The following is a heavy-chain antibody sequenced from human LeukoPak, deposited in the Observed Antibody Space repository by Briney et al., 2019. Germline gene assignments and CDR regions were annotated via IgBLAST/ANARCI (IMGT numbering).Heavy chain of an antibody. CDR3: AKDWDERDCSSTSCFNDAFDI. CDR1: GFTFSSYA. J-gene: IGHJ3*02. V-gene: IGHV3-23*01. Sequence: GGSLRLSCAASGFTFSSYAMSWVRQAPGKGLEWVSAISGSGGSTFYADSVKGRFTISRDNSKDTLYLQMNSLRAEDTAVYYCAKDWDERDCSSTSCFNDAFDIWGQGTMVTVSS. CDR2: ISGSGGST. D-gene: IGHD2-2*01.